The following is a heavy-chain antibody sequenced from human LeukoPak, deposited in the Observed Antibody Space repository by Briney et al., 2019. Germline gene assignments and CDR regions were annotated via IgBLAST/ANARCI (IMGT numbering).Heavy chain of an antibody. CDR1: GYTFTGYY. Sequence: ASVKVSCKASGYTFTGYYMHWVRQAPGQGLEWMGWINPNSGGTNYAQKFQGRVTMTRDTSISTAYMELSSLRSEDTAVYYCARAVVRGARNDYWGQGTLVTVSS. CDR3: ARAVVRGARNDY. CDR2: INPNSGGT. J-gene: IGHJ4*02. D-gene: IGHD3-10*01. V-gene: IGHV1-2*02.